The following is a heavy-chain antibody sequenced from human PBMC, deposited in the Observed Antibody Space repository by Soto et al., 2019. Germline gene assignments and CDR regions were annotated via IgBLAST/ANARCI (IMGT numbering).Heavy chain of an antibody. Sequence: ASVKVSCKASGGTFSSYAISWVRQAPGKGLEWMGGFDPEDGETIYAQKFQGRVTMTEDTSTDTAYMELSSLRSEDTAVYYCAASLLAVAGTAADLYYFDYWGQGTLVTVSS. CDR3: AASLLAVAGTAADLYYFDY. CDR2: FDPEDGET. V-gene: IGHV1-24*01. J-gene: IGHJ4*02. CDR1: GGTFSSYA. D-gene: IGHD6-19*01.